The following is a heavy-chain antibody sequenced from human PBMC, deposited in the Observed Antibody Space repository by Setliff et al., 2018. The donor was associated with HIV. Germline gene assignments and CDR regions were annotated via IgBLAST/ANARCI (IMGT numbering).Heavy chain of an antibody. V-gene: IGHV1-18*01. Sequence: ASFKFSCPASGYNFITFGINWVRQAPGQGLEWMGRISTYSGKTDYAEKFQGRLTMTMDTSTRTVFMELRSLKRDGTSVYYCARGSAPNIVVAASLDIWGQGTLVTVSS. CDR1: GYNFITFG. CDR3: ARGSAPNIVVAASLDI. J-gene: IGHJ4*01. D-gene: IGHD6-19*01. CDR2: ISTYSGKT.